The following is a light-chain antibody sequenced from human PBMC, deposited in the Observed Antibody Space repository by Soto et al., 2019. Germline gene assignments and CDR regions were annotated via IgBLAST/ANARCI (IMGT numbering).Light chain of an antibody. CDR2: AAS. Sequence: DIQMTQSPSSLSAAVGDRVTITCRASQSISSYLNWYQQKPGKAPKLLIYAASSLQSGVPSRFSGSGSGTDFNLTIISLQPQDFATYYCQQDYNSPPWTFGQGTKVEIK. V-gene: IGKV1-39*01. J-gene: IGKJ1*01. CDR3: QQDYNSPPWT. CDR1: QSISSY.